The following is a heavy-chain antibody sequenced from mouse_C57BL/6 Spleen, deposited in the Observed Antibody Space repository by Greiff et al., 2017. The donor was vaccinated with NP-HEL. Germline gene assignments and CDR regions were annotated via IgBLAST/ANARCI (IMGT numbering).Heavy chain of an antibody. CDR1: GFTFSDYY. CDR3: ARDLGYGSSYFDY. CDR2: INYDGSST. D-gene: IGHD1-1*01. V-gene: IGHV5-16*01. Sequence: EVKLMESEGGLVQPGSSMKLSCTASGFTFSDYYMAWVRQVPEKGLEWVANINYDGSSTYYLDSLKSRFIISRDNAKNILYLQMSSLKSEDTATYYCARDLGYGSSYFDYWGQGTTRSVSS. J-gene: IGHJ2*01.